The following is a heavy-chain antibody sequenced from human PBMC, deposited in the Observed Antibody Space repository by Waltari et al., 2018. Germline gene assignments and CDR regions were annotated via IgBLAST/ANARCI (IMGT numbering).Heavy chain of an antibody. D-gene: IGHD6-13*01. CDR2: IYTSGST. J-gene: IGHJ5*02. Sequence: QVQLQESGPGLVKPSETLSLTCTVSGGSISSYYWSWIRQPAGKGLEWIGRIYTSGSTHVNPSLKSRVTMSVDTSKNQFSLKLSSVTAADTAVYYCARDLMYSSSWFNWFDPWGQGTLVTVSS. CDR3: ARDLMYSSSWFNWFDP. V-gene: IGHV4-4*07. CDR1: GGSISSYY.